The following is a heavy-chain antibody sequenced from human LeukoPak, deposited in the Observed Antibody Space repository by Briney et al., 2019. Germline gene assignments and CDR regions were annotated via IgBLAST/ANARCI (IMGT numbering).Heavy chain of an antibody. CDR1: GYMVSEYY. Sequence: GASVTVSCKTSGYMVSEYYMHWVRQAPGQGLEWMGWLRGDTGDTDSPQKFKGRVTMTRDTATNTAYMQLSRLTYDDTAIYFCARVRDNACDYWGQGTLVTVSS. CDR3: ARVRDNACDY. D-gene: IGHD1-1*01. CDR2: LRGDTGDT. V-gene: IGHV1-2*02. J-gene: IGHJ4*02.